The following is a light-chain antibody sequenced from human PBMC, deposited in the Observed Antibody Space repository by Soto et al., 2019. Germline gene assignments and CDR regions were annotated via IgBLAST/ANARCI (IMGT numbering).Light chain of an antibody. CDR1: QSISSW. J-gene: IGKJ1*01. CDR2: DAS. V-gene: IGKV1-5*01. Sequence: DIQMTQSPSTLSASVGDRVTITCRASQSISSWLAWYQQKPGKAPKLLIYDASSLESGVPSRFSGSGSGTEFPLTISSLQPDDVATYYCQQYNSYSFGQGTKVEIK. CDR3: QQYNSYS.